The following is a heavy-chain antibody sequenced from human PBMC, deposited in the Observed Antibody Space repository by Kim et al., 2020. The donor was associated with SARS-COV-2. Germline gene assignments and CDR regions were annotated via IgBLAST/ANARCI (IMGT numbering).Heavy chain of an antibody. J-gene: IGHJ5*02. CDR1: GGSFSGYY. CDR2: INHSGSP. D-gene: IGHD3-10*01. CDR3: AREPYYGSGRNWFDP. V-gene: IGHV4-34*01. Sequence: SETLSLTCAVYGGSFSGYYWSWIRQPPGKGLERIGEINHSGSPNYNPSLKSRVTISVDTSKNQFSLKLSSVTAADTAVYYCAREPYYGSGRNWFDPRGQGTLVTVSS.